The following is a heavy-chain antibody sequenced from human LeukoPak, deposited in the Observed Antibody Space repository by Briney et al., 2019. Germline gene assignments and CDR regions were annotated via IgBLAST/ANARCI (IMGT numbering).Heavy chain of an antibody. Sequence: SVKVSCKASGGTFSSYTISWVRQAPGQGLEWMGRIIPILGIANYAQKFQGRVTITADRSTSTACMELSSLRSEDTAVYYCATSSPSDYWGQGTLVTVSS. J-gene: IGHJ4*02. CDR1: GGTFSSYT. V-gene: IGHV1-69*02. CDR3: ATSSPSDY. D-gene: IGHD6-6*01. CDR2: IIPILGIA.